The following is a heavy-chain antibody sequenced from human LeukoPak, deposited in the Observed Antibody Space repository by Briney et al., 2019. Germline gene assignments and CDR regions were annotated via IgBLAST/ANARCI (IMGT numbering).Heavy chain of an antibody. V-gene: IGHV3-23*01. D-gene: IGHD4-23*01. CDR3: AKAQRWPDAFDI. J-gene: IGHJ3*02. CDR2: ISGSGGST. Sequence: GGSLRLSCSASGFPFSSYAMSWVRQGPGKGLEWVSAISGSGGSTYYADSVKGRFTISRDSSKDTLYLQMNSLRAEDTAVYYCAKAQRWPDAFDIWGQGTMVAVSS. CDR1: GFPFSSYA.